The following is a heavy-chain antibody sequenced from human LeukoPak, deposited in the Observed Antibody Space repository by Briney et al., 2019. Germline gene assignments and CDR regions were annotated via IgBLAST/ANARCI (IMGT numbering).Heavy chain of an antibody. CDR3: ARASHDYGDYSHFDY. D-gene: IGHD4-17*01. CDR1: GGSISSRNW. Sequence: SETLSLTCTVSGGSISSRNWWSWVRQPPGKGLEWIGEIYHSGSTNYNPSLKTRVTISVDKSKNQFSLKLSSVTAADTAVYYCARASHDYGDYSHFDYWGQGTLVTVSS. V-gene: IGHV4-4*02. CDR2: IYHSGST. J-gene: IGHJ4*02.